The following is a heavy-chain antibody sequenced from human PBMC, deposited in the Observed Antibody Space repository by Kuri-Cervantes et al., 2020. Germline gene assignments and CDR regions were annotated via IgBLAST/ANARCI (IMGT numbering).Heavy chain of an antibody. D-gene: IGHD6-19*01. Sequence: GGSLRLSCAASGFTFSSYAMSWVRQAPGKGLEWVSAISGSGGSTYYADSVKGRFTISRDNSKNTLYLQMNSLRAEDTAVYYCVRGSGYSSGWYPRTHDYWGQGTLVTVSS. CDR2: ISGSGGST. CDR1: GFTFSSYA. V-gene: IGHV3-23*01. J-gene: IGHJ4*02. CDR3: VRGSGYSSGWYPRTHDY.